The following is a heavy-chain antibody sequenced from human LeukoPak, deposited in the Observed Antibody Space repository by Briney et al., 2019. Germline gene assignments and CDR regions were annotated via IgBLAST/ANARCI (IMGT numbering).Heavy chain of an antibody. CDR3: ARESSGRGMDV. J-gene: IGHJ6*02. D-gene: IGHD6-19*01. Sequence: PGGSLRLSCAASGFAFSSYSMNWVRQAPGRGLEWVSSISSTSSYIYYADSVKGRFTISRDNAKNTLYLQMNSLRAEDTAVYYCARESSGRGMDVWGQGTTVTVSS. V-gene: IGHV3-21*01. CDR2: ISSTSSYI. CDR1: GFAFSSYS.